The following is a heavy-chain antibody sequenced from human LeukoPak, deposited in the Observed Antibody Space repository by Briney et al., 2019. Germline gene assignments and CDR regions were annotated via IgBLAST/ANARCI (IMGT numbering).Heavy chain of an antibody. CDR2: IIPIFGTA. V-gene: IGHV1-2*02. D-gene: IGHD3-3*01. J-gene: IGHJ6*04. CDR1: GYTFTGYY. CDR3: ARERDFWSGMDV. Sequence: GASVKVSCKASGYTFTGYYMHWVRQAPGQGLEWMGGIIPIFGTANYAQKFQGRVTMTTDTSTSTAYMELRSLRSDDTAVYYCARERDFWSGMDVWGKGTTVTVSS.